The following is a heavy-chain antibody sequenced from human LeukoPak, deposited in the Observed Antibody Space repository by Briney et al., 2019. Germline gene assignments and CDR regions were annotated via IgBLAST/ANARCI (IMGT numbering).Heavy chain of an antibody. D-gene: IGHD1-26*01. Sequence: GGSLRLSCAASGFTFSSYAMSWVRQAPGKGLEWVSAISGRGGSTYYADSVKGRFTISRDNSKNTLYLQMNSLRAEDTAVYYCAKAQGGATFEHFDYWGQGTLVTVSS. CDR1: GFTFSSYA. CDR3: AKAQGGATFEHFDY. CDR2: ISGRGGST. V-gene: IGHV3-23*01. J-gene: IGHJ4*02.